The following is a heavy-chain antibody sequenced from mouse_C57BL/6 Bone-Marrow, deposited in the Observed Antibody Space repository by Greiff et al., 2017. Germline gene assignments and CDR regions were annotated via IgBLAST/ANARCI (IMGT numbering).Heavy chain of an antibody. J-gene: IGHJ4*01. V-gene: IGHV5-12*01. CDR3: ARHDHYYGSSYDYAMDY. D-gene: IGHD1-1*01. Sequence: DVMLVESGGGLVQPGGSLKLSCAASGFTFSDYYMYWVRQTPEKRLEWVAYISNGGGSTYYPDTVKGRFTFSRDNAKNTLYLQMSRLKSEDTAMYYCARHDHYYGSSYDYAMDYWGQGTSVTVSS. CDR2: ISNGGGST. CDR1: GFTFSDYY.